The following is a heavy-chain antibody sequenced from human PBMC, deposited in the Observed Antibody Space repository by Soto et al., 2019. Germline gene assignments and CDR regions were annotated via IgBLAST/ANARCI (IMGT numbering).Heavy chain of an antibody. CDR1: GFTFSDYY. D-gene: IGHD3-10*01. CDR3: ARDIWSQGFKNYYYYYMDV. CDR2: ISSSGSTI. Sequence: GGSLRLSCAASGFTFSDYYMSWIRQAPGKGLEWVSYISSSGSTIYYADSVKGRFTISRDNAKNSLYLQMNSLRAEDTAVYYCARDIWSQGFKNYYYYYMDVWGKGTTVTVSS. V-gene: IGHV3-11*01. J-gene: IGHJ6*03.